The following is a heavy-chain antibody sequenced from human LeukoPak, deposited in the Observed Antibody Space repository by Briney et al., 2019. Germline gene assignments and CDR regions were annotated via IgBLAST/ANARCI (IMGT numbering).Heavy chain of an antibody. V-gene: IGHV3-48*03. Sequence: PGGSLRLSCAASGFTFSSYEMNWVRQAPGKGPEWVSYISSSGSTIYYADSVKGRFTISRDNAKNSLYLQMNSLRAEDTAVYYCARDAPLYYYDSSGAVSAFDIWGQGTMVTVSS. J-gene: IGHJ3*02. CDR2: ISSSGSTI. CDR3: ARDAPLYYYDSSGAVSAFDI. CDR1: GFTFSSYE. D-gene: IGHD3-22*01.